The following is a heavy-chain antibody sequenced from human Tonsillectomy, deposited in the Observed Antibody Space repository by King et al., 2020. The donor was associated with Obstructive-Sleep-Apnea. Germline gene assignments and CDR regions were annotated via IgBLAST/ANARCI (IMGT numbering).Heavy chain of an antibody. J-gene: IGHJ4*02. CDR2: ISARGDNT. Sequence: VQLVESGGGLVQPGGSLRLSCAASGFTFSTYVMSWVRQAPGKGPEWVSAISARGDNTYYADSVKGRFTISRDNSNNALYVEMNSLRAEDTAVYYCAKGLGVAVVGTNRISDYWGQGTLVTVSS. D-gene: IGHD6-19*01. V-gene: IGHV3-23*04. CDR1: GFTFSTYV. CDR3: AKGLGVAVVGTNRISDY.